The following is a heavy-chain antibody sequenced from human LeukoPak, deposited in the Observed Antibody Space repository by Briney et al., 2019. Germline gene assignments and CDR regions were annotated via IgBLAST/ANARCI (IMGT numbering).Heavy chain of an antibody. CDR3: ARGSRIGSWFDP. V-gene: IGHV1-8*01. CDR1: GYTFTSYD. CDR2: MNPNSGNT. J-gene: IGHJ5*02. D-gene: IGHD1-26*01. Sequence: AASVKVSCKASGYTFTSYDINWVRQATGRGLEWMGWMNPNSGNTGYAQKFQGRVTMTRNTSISTAYMELSSLRSEDTAVYYCARGSRIGSWFDPWGQGTLVTVSS.